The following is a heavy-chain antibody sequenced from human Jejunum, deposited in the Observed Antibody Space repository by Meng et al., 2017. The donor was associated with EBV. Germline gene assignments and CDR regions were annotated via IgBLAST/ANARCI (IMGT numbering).Heavy chain of an antibody. J-gene: IGHJ4*02. CDR1: GDSIDSRNW. CDR3: VRGGDYCLVY. V-gene: IGHV4-4*02. CDR2: IYYSGST. Sequence: GRLQVSGPGLVKPSGTLSLTCAVSGDSIDSRNWWSWVRQSPERGLEWIGEIYYSGSTNYNPSLKSRVTILVDRSENHFSLHLSSVTAADTAVYYCVRGGDYCLVYWGQGTLVTVSS. D-gene: IGHD2-21*02.